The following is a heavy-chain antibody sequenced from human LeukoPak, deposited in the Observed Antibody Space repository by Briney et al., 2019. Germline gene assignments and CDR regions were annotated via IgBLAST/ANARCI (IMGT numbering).Heavy chain of an antibody. D-gene: IGHD4-11*01. CDR3: ARGVGVAVTTANDY. V-gene: IGHV1-8*01. J-gene: IGHJ4*02. CDR1: GYTFTSYD. Sequence: ASVKVSCKASGYTFTSYDINWARQATGQGLEWMGWMNPNSGNTGYAQKFQGRVTMTRNTSISTAYMELSSLRSEDTAVYYCARGVGVAVTTANDYWGQGTLVTVSS. CDR2: MNPNSGNT.